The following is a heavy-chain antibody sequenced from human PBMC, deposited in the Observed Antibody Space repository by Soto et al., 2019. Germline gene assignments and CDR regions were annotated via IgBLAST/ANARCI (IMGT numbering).Heavy chain of an antibody. D-gene: IGHD3-10*01. V-gene: IGHV3-11*05. CDR2: ISGSTDYL. CDR3: ARDLGLSSSNYFDF. Sequence: QVQLVESGGDLAKPGGSLRLSCAASGFTFTDYYMSWLRQAPGQGLQWLSYISGSTDYLNYADSVKGRFTISGDNAKNLLYLQMTSLRADDTAVYYCARDLGLSSSNYFDFWGQGTLVTVSS. CDR1: GFTFTDYY. J-gene: IGHJ4*02.